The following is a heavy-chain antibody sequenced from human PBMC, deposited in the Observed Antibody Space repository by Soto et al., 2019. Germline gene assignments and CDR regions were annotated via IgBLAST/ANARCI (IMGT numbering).Heavy chain of an antibody. CDR3: ARERDGYNGAFDI. J-gene: IGHJ3*02. Sequence: PGGSLRLSCAASGFSFSNYAMHWVRQAPGKGLEYVSGISSNGGSTYYANSVKGKFTISRDNSKNTLYIQMGSLRAEDMAVYYCARERDGYNGAFDIWGQGTMVTVSS. D-gene: IGHD5-12*01. V-gene: IGHV3-64*01. CDR1: GFSFSNYA. CDR2: ISSNGGST.